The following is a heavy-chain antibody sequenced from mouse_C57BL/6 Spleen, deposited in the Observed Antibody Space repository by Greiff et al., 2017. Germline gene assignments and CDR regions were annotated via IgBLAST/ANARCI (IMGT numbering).Heavy chain of an antibody. V-gene: IGHV1-82*01. CDR3: ARSSGYYAMDY. D-gene: IGHD1-3*01. Sequence: QVQLQQSGPELVKPGASVKFSCKASGYAFSSSWMNWVKQRPGKGLEWIGRIYPGDGDTNYNGKFKGKATLTADKSSSTAYMQLSSLTSEDSAVYFCARSSGYYAMDYWGQGTSVTVSS. CDR1: GYAFSSSW. CDR2: IYPGDGDT. J-gene: IGHJ4*01.